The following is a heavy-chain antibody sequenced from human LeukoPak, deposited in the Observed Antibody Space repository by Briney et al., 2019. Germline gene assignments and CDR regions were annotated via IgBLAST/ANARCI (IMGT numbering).Heavy chain of an antibody. D-gene: IGHD3-9*01. CDR2: IYYSWST. CDR1: GGSISSYY. J-gene: IGHJ4*02. CDR3: ARQYSDWLLGRDYFDY. Sequence: AETLSLTCTVSGGSISSYYWRWLRQSPGRGREWVGYIYYSWSTNYNPSLRSRVTISVYTSKNKSSLKLSSVTAADTAVYYCARQYSDWLLGRDYFDYWGQGTLVTVSS. V-gene: IGHV4-59*08.